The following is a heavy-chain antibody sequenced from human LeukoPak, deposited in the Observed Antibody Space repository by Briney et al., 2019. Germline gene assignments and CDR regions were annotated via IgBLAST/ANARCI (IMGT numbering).Heavy chain of an antibody. CDR3: FATGRRRNRYSSSWAPFDY. CDR1: GGSISSYY. J-gene: IGHJ4*02. D-gene: IGHD6-13*01. CDR2: IYYSGST. V-gene: IGHV4-39*01. Sequence: SETLSLTCTVSGGSISSYYWGWIRQPPGKGLEWIGSIYYSGSTYYNPSLKSRVTISVDTSKNQFSLKLSSVTAADTAVYYCFATGRRRNRYSSSWAPFDYWGQGTLVTVSS.